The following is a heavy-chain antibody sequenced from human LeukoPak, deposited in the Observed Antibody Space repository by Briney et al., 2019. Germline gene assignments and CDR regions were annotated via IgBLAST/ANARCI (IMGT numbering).Heavy chain of an antibody. CDR1: GYTFTGYY. J-gene: IGHJ3*02. CDR2: INPSGGST. Sequence: ASVKVSCKASGYTFTGYYMHWVRQAPGQGLEWMGIINPSGGSTSYAQKFQGRVTMTRDMSTSTVYMELSSLRSEDTAVYYCARDPEPYYYDSSGAYLDIWGQGTMVTVSS. CDR3: ARDPEPYYYDSSGAYLDI. D-gene: IGHD3-22*01. V-gene: IGHV1-46*01.